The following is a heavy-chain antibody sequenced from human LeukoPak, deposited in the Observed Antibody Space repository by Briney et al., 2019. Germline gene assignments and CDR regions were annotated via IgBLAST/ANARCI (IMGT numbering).Heavy chain of an antibody. D-gene: IGHD1-14*01. CDR1: GFTFSSYA. Sequence: GGSLRLSCAASGFTFSSYAMSWVRQAPEKGLEWVSTISGSGGSTYYTDSVRGRFTISRDNSKNTLYLQMNSLRAEDTAVYYCTTELDVRPNHYWGQGTLVTVSS. V-gene: IGHV3-23*01. J-gene: IGHJ4*02. CDR3: TTELDVRPNHY. CDR2: ISGSGGST.